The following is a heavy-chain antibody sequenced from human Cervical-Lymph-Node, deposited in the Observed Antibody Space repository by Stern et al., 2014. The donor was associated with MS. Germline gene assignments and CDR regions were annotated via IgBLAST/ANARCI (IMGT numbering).Heavy chain of an antibody. J-gene: IGHJ3*02. CDR3: AKDLRGIVGATRSAFDI. D-gene: IGHD1-26*01. CDR2: ISWNSGSI. CDR1: GFTFDDYA. Sequence: EVQLVESGGGLVQPGRSLRLSCAASGFTFDDYAMHWVRQAPGKGLEWVSGISWNSGSIGYADSVKGRFTISRDNAKNSLYLQMNSLRAEDTALYYCAKDLRGIVGATRSAFDIWGQGTMVTVSS. V-gene: IGHV3-9*01.